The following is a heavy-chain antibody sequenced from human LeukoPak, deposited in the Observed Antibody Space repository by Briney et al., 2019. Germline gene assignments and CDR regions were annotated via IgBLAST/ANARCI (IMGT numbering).Heavy chain of an antibody. CDR2: IYYSGST. Sequence: ASETLSLTCTVSGGPISSYYWSWIRQPPGKGLEWIGYIYYSGSTNYNPSLKSRVTISVDTSKNQFSLKLSSVTAADTAVYYCARHGNSWYLIDYWGQGTLVTVSS. CDR3: ARHGNSWYLIDY. J-gene: IGHJ4*02. CDR1: GGPISSYY. V-gene: IGHV4-59*08. D-gene: IGHD6-13*01.